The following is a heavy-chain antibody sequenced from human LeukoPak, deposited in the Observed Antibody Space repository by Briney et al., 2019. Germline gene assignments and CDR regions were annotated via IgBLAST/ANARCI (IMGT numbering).Heavy chain of an antibody. CDR1: GGSISSYY. V-gene: IGHV4-59*08. Sequence: SQTLSLTCTVSGGSISSYYWSWIRQPPGKGLEWIGYIYYSGSTNDNPSLKSRVTISVDTSKNQFSLKLSSVTAADTAVYYCARCGSGSSLAFDIWGQGTMVTVSS. CDR3: ARCGSGSSLAFDI. CDR2: IYYSGST. D-gene: IGHD3-10*01. J-gene: IGHJ3*02.